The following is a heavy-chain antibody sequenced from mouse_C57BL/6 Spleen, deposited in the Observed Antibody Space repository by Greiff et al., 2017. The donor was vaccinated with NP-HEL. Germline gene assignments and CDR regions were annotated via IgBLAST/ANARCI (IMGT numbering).Heavy chain of an antibody. CDR3: ARAGSTFYYAMDY. D-gene: IGHD1-1*01. J-gene: IGHJ4*01. V-gene: IGHV1-82*01. Sequence: VQGVESGPELVKPGASVKISCKASGYAFSSSWMNWVKQRPGKGLEWIGRIYPGDGDTNYNGKFKGKATLTADKSSSTAYIQLSSLTSEDSAVYFCARAGSTFYYAMDYWGQGTSVTVSS. CDR1: GYAFSSSW. CDR2: IYPGDGDT.